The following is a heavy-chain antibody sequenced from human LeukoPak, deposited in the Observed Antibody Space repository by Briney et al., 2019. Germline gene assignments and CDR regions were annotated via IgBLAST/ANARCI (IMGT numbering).Heavy chain of an antibody. V-gene: IGHV1-18*01. Sequence: ASVKVSCKASGYTFTSYGISWVRQAPGQGLEWMGWISAYNDNTNYAQKHQGRVTMTTDTSTSTAYMELRSLRSDDTAVYYCARDLVRYYDLWSGYSKVYYYMDVWGKGTTVTVSS. CDR1: GYTFTSYG. CDR2: ISAYNDNT. D-gene: IGHD3-3*01. J-gene: IGHJ6*03. CDR3: ARDLVRYYDLWSGYSKVYYYMDV.